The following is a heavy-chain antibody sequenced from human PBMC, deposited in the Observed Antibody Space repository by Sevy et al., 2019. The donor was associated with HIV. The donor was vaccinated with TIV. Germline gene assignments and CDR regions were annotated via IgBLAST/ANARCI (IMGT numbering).Heavy chain of an antibody. CDR3: ARFETLRTHPSEF. Sequence: GGYLRLSCAASGFTFSTYTMHWVRQSPGKGLEWVAVISLDGSSNSYEDSVKGRFTISIDNSKNTLYLQMDTLRIEDTAVYYCARFETLRTHPSEFWGQGTLVTVSS. J-gene: IGHJ4*02. D-gene: IGHD3-10*01. V-gene: IGHV3-30-3*01. CDR2: ISLDGSSN. CDR1: GFTFSTYT.